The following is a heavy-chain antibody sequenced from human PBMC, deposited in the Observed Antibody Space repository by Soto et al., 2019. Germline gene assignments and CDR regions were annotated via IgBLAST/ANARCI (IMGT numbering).Heavy chain of an antibody. CDR1: GFTFSSYS. J-gene: IGHJ3*02. CDR3: ARVTYGADAFDI. Sequence: GGSLRLSCAASGFTFSSYSMNWVRQAPGKGLEWVSSISSSSSYIYYADSVKGRFTISRDNAKNSLYLQMNSLRAEDTAVYYCARVTYGADAFDIWGQGTMVTVSS. V-gene: IGHV3-21*01. CDR2: ISSSSSYI. D-gene: IGHD4-17*01.